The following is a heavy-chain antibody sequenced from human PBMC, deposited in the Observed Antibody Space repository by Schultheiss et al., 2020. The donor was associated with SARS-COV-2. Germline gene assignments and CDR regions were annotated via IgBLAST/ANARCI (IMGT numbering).Heavy chain of an antibody. V-gene: IGHV3-30-3*01. Sequence: GGSLRLSCAASGFTFSSYAMHWVRQAPGKGLEWVAVISYDGSNKYYADSVKGRFTISRDNSKNTLYLQMNSLRAEDTAVYYCARDGIQLWRYYYYGMDVWGQGTMVTVSS. CDR1: GFTFSSYA. CDR2: ISYDGSNK. J-gene: IGHJ6*02. CDR3: ARDGIQLWRYYYYGMDV. D-gene: IGHD5-18*01.